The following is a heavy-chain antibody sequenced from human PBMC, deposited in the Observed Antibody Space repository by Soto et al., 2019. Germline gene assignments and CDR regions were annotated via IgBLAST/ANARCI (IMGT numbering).Heavy chain of an antibody. CDR2: ISSSGSTI. Sequence: QVQLVESGGGLVKPGESVRLSCAASGFTFSDHYVTWIRQAPGKGLEWVSYISSSGSTIYYADSVKGRFTISRDNAENSLYLQMNSLRAEYTAVYYCARVGDMTYKDWGQGTLVTVSS. CDR1: GFTFSDHY. V-gene: IGHV3-11*01. J-gene: IGHJ4*02. CDR3: ARVGDMTYKD. D-gene: IGHD3-3*01.